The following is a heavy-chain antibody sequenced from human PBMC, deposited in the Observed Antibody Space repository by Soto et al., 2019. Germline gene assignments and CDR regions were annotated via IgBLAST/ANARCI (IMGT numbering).Heavy chain of an antibody. Sequence: LTHSCSPSGCTFSSSARSWFRQAPGTGLEWVSAISGSVGSTYYADSVKGRFTISRDNSKNTLYLQMNSLRAEDTAVYYCAKVPRPRIAAAGTLSEYFQHWGQGTLVTVSS. J-gene: IGHJ1*01. CDR2: ISGSVGST. D-gene: IGHD6-13*01. V-gene: IGHV3-23*01. CDR3: AKVPRPRIAAAGTLSEYFQH. CDR1: GCTFSSSA.